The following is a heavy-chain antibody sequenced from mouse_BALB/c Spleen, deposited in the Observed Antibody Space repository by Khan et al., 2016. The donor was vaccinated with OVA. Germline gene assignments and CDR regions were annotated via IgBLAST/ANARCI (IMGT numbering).Heavy chain of an antibody. D-gene: IGHD1-1*01. J-gene: IGHJ2*01. CDR3: ASSVTITTVVATDFDY. CDR1: GYSITSDYA. V-gene: IGHV3-2*02. Sequence: EVKLEVSGPGLVKPSQSLSLTCTVTGYSITSDYAWNWIRQFPGNKLEWVGYISSSGRTSYNPSLKSRISITRDTSKNQFFLQLSSVTTEDTATYYCASSVTITTVVATDFDYWGQGTTLTVSS. CDR2: ISSSGRT.